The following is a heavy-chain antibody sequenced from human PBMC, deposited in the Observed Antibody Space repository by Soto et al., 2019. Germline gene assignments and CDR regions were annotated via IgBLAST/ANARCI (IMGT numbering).Heavy chain of an antibody. D-gene: IGHD3-9*01. CDR1: GDSVSSNSAA. Sequence: PSQTLSLTCAISGDSVSSNSAAWTWIRQSPSRGLEWLGRTYYRSKWYNDYAESVKSRITINPDTSKNQFSLQLNSVTPEDTAVEDCTRGTATTGLADWGKGTLVTVDS. CDR3: TRGTATTGLAD. CDR2: TYYRSKWYN. V-gene: IGHV6-1*01. J-gene: IGHJ4*02.